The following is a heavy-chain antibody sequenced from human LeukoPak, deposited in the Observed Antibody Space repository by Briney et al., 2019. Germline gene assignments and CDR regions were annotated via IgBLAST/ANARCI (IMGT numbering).Heavy chain of an antibody. CDR1: GFTFSSYD. CDR2: TGTAGDT. D-gene: IGHD3-9*01. V-gene: IGHV3-13*01. CDR3: ARFGFDNLDY. J-gene: IGHJ4*02. Sequence: PGGSLRLSCAASGFTFSSYDMHWVRQATGRGLEWVSATGTAGDTYYPVSVKGRLTIPRENAKSSLYLQMNSLRAGDTAVYYCARFGFDNLDYWGQGKLVTVSS.